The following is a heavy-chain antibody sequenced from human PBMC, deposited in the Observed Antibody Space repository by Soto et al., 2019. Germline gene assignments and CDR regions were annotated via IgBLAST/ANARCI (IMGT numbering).Heavy chain of an antibody. J-gene: IGHJ4*02. CDR1: GYTLTSYA. D-gene: IGHD2-21*02. Sequence: EASVKVSCKASGYTLTSYAMHWVRQAPGQRLEWMGWINAGNGNTKYSQKFQGRVTITRDTSASTAYMELSSLRSEDTAVYYCARSIVVVTALGYWGQGTLVTVSS. V-gene: IGHV1-3*01. CDR2: INAGNGNT. CDR3: ARSIVVVTALGY.